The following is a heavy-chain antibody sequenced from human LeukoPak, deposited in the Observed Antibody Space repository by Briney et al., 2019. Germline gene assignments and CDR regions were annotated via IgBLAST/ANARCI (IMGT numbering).Heavy chain of an antibody. D-gene: IGHD3-10*01. Sequence: GGSLRLSCAASGFTFSSYGMHWVRQAPGKGLEWVAVISYDGSNKYYADSVKGRFTISRDNSKNTLYLQMNSLRAEDTAVYYCAKDKGGGLGELLRYYFDYRGQGTLVTVSS. V-gene: IGHV3-30*18. CDR3: AKDKGGGLGELLRYYFDY. J-gene: IGHJ4*02. CDR1: GFTFSSYG. CDR2: ISYDGSNK.